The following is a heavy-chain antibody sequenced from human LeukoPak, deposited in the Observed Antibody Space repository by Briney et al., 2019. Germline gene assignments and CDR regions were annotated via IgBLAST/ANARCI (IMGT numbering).Heavy chain of an antibody. CDR1: GYTFTSYG. V-gene: IGHV1-18*01. CDR2: ISGYNGNT. Sequence: AASVKVSCKASGYTFTSYGISWVGQAPGQGLEWMGWISGYNGNTNYAQKVQGRVTMTTDTSTSTAYMEVRSLASDDTAVFYCARSQREGAHDASDIWGQGTMVIVSS. J-gene: IGHJ3*02. CDR3: ARSQREGAHDASDI. D-gene: IGHD1-1*01.